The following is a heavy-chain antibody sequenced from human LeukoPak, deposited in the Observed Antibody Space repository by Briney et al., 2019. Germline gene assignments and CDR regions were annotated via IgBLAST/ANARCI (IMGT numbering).Heavy chain of an antibody. D-gene: IGHD3-9*01. V-gene: IGHV1-18*01. Sequence: ASVKVSFKASGYTFTNYGISWVRQAPGQGLEWMGWISAYNGNTNYAQKLQGRVTMTTDTSTSTAYMELRSLRSDDTAVYYCARDLVLRYFDWLPSRNAPTVPFDYWGQGTLVTVSS. CDR2: ISAYNGNT. CDR1: GYTFTNYG. J-gene: IGHJ4*02. CDR3: ARDLVLRYFDWLPSRNAPTVPFDY.